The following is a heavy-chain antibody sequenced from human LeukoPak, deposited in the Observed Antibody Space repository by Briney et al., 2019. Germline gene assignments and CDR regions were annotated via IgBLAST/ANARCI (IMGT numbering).Heavy chain of an antibody. CDR2: NYYSGST. CDR3: ARGPTVPIAVAGNFDY. CDR1: GGSISSYY. J-gene: IGHJ4*02. D-gene: IGHD6-19*01. Sequence: KPSETLSLTCTVSGGSISSYYWSWIRQPPGKGLEWIGYNYYSGSTNYNPSLKSRVTISVDTSKNQFSLKLSSVTAADTAVYYCARGPTVPIAVAGNFDYWGQGTLVTVSS. V-gene: IGHV4-59*01.